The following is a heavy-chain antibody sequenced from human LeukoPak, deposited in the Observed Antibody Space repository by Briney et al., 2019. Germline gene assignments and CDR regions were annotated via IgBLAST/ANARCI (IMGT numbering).Heavy chain of an antibody. J-gene: IGHJ4*02. CDR2: ISGSGGST. CDR3: AKDRRVGLLWKRGFDY. CDR1: GFTFSSYA. V-gene: IGHV3-23*01. Sequence: GGSLRLSCAASGFTFSSYAMSWVRQAPGKGLEWVSAISGSGGSTYYADSVKGRFAISRDNSKNTLYLQMNSLRAEDTAVYYCAKDRRVGLLWKRGFDYWGQGTLVTVSS. D-gene: IGHD3-10*01.